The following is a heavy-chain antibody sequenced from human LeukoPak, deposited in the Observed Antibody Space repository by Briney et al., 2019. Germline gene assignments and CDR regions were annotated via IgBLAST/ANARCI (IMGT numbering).Heavy chain of an antibody. D-gene: IGHD7-27*01. CDR2: IYWDDDK. Sequence: SGPTLVKATQTLTLTCTFSGFSLSTSGVGVGWIRQPPGKALEWLALIYWDDDKRYSPSLKSRLTITKDTSKNQVVLTMTNMDPVDTATYYCAHRSLTTGEGYYFDYWGXXXXXTVSS. V-gene: IGHV2-5*02. J-gene: IGHJ4*01. CDR1: GFSLSTSGVG. CDR3: AHRSLTTGEGYYFDY.